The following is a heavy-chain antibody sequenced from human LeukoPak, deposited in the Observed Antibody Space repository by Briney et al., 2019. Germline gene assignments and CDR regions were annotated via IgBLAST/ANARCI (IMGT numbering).Heavy chain of an antibody. CDR2: ISYDESSK. CDR1: GFTFSNYA. CDR3: ARGRSGGYCSGGSCWRYGFDI. V-gene: IGHV3-30*04. D-gene: IGHD2-15*01. J-gene: IGHJ3*02. Sequence: PEGSLRLSCAVSGFTFSNYALHWVRQAPGKGLEWVAVISYDESSKFYADSLKGRFTISRDNSKNTLYLQMDSLRVEDTAVYYCARGRSGGYCSGGSCWRYGFDIWGQGTMVTVSS.